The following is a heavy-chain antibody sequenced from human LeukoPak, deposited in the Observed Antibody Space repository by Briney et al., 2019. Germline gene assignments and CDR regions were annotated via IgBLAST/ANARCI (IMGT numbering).Heavy chain of an antibody. V-gene: IGHV1-24*01. CDR2: FDPEDGET. CDR3: ATLLGAPSYFDY. J-gene: IGHJ4*02. CDR1: GYTLTELS. D-gene: IGHD1-26*01. Sequence: ASVKVPCKVSGYTLTELSMHRVRQAPGKGLEWMGGFDPEDGETIYAQKFQGRVTMTEDTSTDTAYMELSSLRSEDTAVYYCATLLGAPSYFDYWGQGTLVTVSS.